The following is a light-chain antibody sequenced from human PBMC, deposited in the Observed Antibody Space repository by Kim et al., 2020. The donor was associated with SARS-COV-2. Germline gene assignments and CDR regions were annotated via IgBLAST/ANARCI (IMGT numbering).Light chain of an antibody. J-gene: IGKJ5*01. CDR1: QIVDDSY. CDR3: QQYGSLPRT. CDR2: AAS. Sequence: EIVLTQSPDTLSLSPGERATLSCRASQIVDDSYLAWYQQKPGQAPRLLIYAASSRATDIPDRFSGSGSGTDFTLTISRLEPEDFAVYYCQQYGSLPRTFGQGTRLEIK. V-gene: IGKV3-20*01.